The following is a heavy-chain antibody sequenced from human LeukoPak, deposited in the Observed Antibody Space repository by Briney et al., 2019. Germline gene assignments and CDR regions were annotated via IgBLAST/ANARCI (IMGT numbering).Heavy chain of an antibody. CDR2: ISSSGSTI. Sequence: GGSLRLSCVASGFTFRSYSMNWVRQAPGKGLEWVSYISSSGSTIYYADAVKGRFTISRDNAKNSLYLQMSSLRGEDTAVYYCAAVAMEDLYFDLWGGGTLVTVSS. D-gene: IGHD5-18*01. V-gene: IGHV3-48*01. CDR1: GFTFRSYS. CDR3: AAVAMEDLYFDL. J-gene: IGHJ2*01.